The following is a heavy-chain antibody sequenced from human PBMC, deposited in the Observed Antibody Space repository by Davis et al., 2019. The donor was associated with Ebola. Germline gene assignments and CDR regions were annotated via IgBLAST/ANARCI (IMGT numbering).Heavy chain of an antibody. CDR3: AREFTTSWFSSGMDV. D-gene: IGHD2-2*01. Sequence: SLKISCAASGFTFDDYAMHWVRQAPGKGLEWVSGISWNSGSIGYADSVKGRFTIARDDSKNTLYLQMNSLRTEDTALYYCAREFTTSWFSSGMDVWGQGTTVTVSS. J-gene: IGHJ6*02. CDR1: GFTFDDYA. V-gene: IGHV3-9*01. CDR2: ISWNSGSI.